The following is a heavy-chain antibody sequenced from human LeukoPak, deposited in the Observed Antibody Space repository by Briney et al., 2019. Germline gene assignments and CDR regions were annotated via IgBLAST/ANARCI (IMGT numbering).Heavy chain of an antibody. CDR1: GYSISSGYY. D-gene: IGHD1-26*01. CDR2: IYHSGST. J-gene: IGHJ6*02. CDR3: ARESGSYDWTYYYGMDV. V-gene: IGHV4-38-2*02. Sequence: PSEALSLTCTVSGYSISSGYYWGWIRQPPGKGLEWIGSIYHSGSTYYNPSLKSRVTISVDTSKNQFSLKLSSVTAADTAVYYCARESGSYDWTYYYGMDVWGQGTTVTVSS.